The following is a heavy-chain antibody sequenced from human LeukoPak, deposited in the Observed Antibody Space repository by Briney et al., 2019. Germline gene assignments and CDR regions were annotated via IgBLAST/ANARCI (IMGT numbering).Heavy chain of an antibody. Sequence: GGSLRLSCTASGFTSGDYAMSWFRQAPGKGPEWVGFIRSKAYGGTTEYAASVKGRFTISRDDSKSIAYLQMNSLKTEDTAVYYCARDLKEPSGSYFIDYWGQGTLVTVSS. CDR1: GFTSGDYA. V-gene: IGHV3-49*03. D-gene: IGHD1-26*01. J-gene: IGHJ4*02. CDR3: ARDLKEPSGSYFIDY. CDR2: IRSKAYGGTT.